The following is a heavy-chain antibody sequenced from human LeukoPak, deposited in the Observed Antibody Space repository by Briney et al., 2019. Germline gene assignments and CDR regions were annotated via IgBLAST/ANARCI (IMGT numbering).Heavy chain of an antibody. CDR3: AXAPSEIGGYYPEYFRH. J-gene: IGHJ1*01. CDR1: GFTFSTYW. CDR2: IKSDGST. Sequence: GGSLRLSCAASGFTFSTYWMHWVRQAPGKGLVWVSRIKSDGSTNYADSVKGRFTISRDNAKNTVSLQMNSLRAEDTGVYYCAXAPSEIGGYYPEYFRHWGQGTLVTVSS. D-gene: IGHD3-22*01. V-gene: IGHV3-74*01.